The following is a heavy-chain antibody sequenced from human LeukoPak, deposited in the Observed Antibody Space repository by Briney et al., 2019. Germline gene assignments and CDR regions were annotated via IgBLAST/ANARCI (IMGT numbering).Heavy chain of an antibody. Sequence: GGSLRLSCAASGFTFSSYAMSWVRQAPGKGLEWVSAISGSGGSTYYADSVKGRFTISRDNSKNTLYLQMSSLRAEDTAVYYCAKVPSTSSGWYAGSVWFDPWGQGTLVTVSS. CDR3: AKVPSTSSGWYAGSVWFDP. V-gene: IGHV3-23*01. D-gene: IGHD6-19*01. J-gene: IGHJ5*02. CDR1: GFTFSSYA. CDR2: ISGSGGST.